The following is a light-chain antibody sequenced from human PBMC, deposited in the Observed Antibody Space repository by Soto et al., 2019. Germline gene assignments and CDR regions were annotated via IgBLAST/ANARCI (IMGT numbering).Light chain of an antibody. V-gene: IGLV2-14*01. CDR3: ASWDDSLNGPV. J-gene: IGLJ3*02. CDR1: SSDVGIYDY. Sequence: QSVLTQPASVSGSPGQSISISCTGTSSDVGIYDYVSWYQHHPGKAPKLMVYEVTNRPSGVSNRFSGSKSGNTASLTISGLQAEDEADYYCASWDDSLNGPVFGGGTKLTVL. CDR2: EVT.